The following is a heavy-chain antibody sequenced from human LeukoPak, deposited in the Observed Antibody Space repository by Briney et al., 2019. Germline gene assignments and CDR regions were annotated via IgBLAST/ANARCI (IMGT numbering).Heavy chain of an antibody. V-gene: IGHV4-4*02. Sequence: SETLSLTCAVSGASISNTDCWSWVRQPPGKGLEWIGEIYHSGTTNYNPSLKSRVTISVDKSKNQFSLNLSSVTAADTAVYYCARASSGSYSRYFDYWGQGTLVTVSS. CDR1: GASISNTDC. CDR3: ARASSGSYSRYFDY. CDR2: IYHSGTT. J-gene: IGHJ4*02. D-gene: IGHD1-26*01.